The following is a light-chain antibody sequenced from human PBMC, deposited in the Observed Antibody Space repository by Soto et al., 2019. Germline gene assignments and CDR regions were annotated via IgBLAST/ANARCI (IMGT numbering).Light chain of an antibody. CDR3: SSYANSDTVI. V-gene: IGLV2-14*01. J-gene: IGLJ2*01. CDR2: DVS. Sequence: QSALTQPAFVSGSPGQSITISCTGTSSDIGTYNFVSWYRQHPVKAPILIIFDVSSRPSGISNRFSGSKSGNTASLTISGVQTDDEADYYCSSYANSDTVIFGGGTKLTVL. CDR1: SSDIGTYNF.